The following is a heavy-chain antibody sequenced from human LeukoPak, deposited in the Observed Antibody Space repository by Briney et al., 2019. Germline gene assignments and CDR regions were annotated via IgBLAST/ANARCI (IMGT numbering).Heavy chain of an antibody. CDR2: ISSEGGSP. D-gene: IGHD6-13*01. CDR1: GFTFSTYG. CDR3: ARDRGSSWFDAFDI. Sequence: GGSLRLSCAASGFTFSTYGMHWVRQAPGKGLGSVSAISSEGGSPYYADFVKGRFTISRDNSKNTLYLQMNSLRAEDTAVYYCARDRGSSWFDAFDIWGQGTMVTVSS. V-gene: IGHV3-64*02. J-gene: IGHJ3*02.